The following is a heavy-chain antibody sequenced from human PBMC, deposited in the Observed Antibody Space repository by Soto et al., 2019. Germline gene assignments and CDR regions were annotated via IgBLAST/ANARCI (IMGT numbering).Heavy chain of an antibody. Sequence: AAVKVSCKASGGTFPSYDINWVRQAAGQGLEWMGWMNRNRGNTGYAQKLQGRVTMTTDTSTTTAYMEVSSLTSDDTAVYYCARGQGRENWFDPWGQGTLVTVSS. J-gene: IGHJ5*02. CDR3: ARGQGRENWFDP. V-gene: IGHV1-8*01. CDR2: MNRNRGNT. CDR1: GGTFPSYD.